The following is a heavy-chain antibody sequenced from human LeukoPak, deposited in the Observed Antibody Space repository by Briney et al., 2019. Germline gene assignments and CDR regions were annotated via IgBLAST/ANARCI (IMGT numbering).Heavy chain of an antibody. CDR2: IYHSGST. V-gene: IGHV4-30-2*01. J-gene: IGHJ6*02. D-gene: IGHD3-22*01. Sequence: SETLSLTCTVSGVSISSYSWSWIRQPPGKGLEWIGYIYHSGSTYYNPSLKSRVTTSVDRSKTQFSLNMSSVTAADTAVYYCARAMIAARRYYYGMDVWGQGTTVTVS. CDR3: ARAMIAARRYYYGMDV. CDR1: GVSISSYS.